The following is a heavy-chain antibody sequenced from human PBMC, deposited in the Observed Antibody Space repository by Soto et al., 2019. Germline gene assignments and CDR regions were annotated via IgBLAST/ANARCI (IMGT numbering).Heavy chain of an antibody. D-gene: IGHD5-18*01. CDR3: ARDPERGGYSRDSAPGGMDV. J-gene: IGHJ6*02. V-gene: IGHV3-33*01. Sequence: GGSLRLSCAASGFTFSSYGMHWVRQAPGKGLEWVAVIWYDGSNKYYADSVKGRFTISRDNSKNTLYLQMNSLRAEDTAVYYCARDPERGGYSRDSAPGGMDVWGQGTTVTVSS. CDR2: IWYDGSNK. CDR1: GFTFSSYG.